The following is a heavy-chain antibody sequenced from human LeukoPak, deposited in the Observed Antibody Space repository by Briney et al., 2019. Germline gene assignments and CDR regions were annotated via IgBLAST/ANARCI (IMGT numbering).Heavy chain of an antibody. CDR3: ARDSRYSSGWYWGY. D-gene: IGHD6-19*01. J-gene: IGHJ4*02. CDR1: GFTFSSYS. CDR2: ISSSSSYI. V-gene: IGHV3-21*01. Sequence: GSLRLSCSASGFTFSSYSMKWVRQAPGKGLELVLSISSSSSYIYYADSVKGRFTISRGNAKNSLYLQMNSLRAEDTAVYYCARDSRYSSGWYWGYWGQGTLVTVSS.